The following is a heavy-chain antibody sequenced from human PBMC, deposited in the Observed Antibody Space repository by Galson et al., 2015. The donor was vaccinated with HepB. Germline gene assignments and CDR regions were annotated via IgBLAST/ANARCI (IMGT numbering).Heavy chain of an antibody. CDR3: ARMNCSNGVCLYGMDV. CDR1: GFIFSDYY. Sequence: PLRLSCAGSGFIFSDYYMSWIRQAPGKGLEWVSYMSSKGSTIYYGDSVKGRFTISRDNAKNSLYLQMNSLRGEDTAVYYCARMNCSNGVCLYGMDVWGQGTTVTVSS. V-gene: IGHV3-11*01. D-gene: IGHD2-8*01. J-gene: IGHJ6*02. CDR2: MSSKGSTI.